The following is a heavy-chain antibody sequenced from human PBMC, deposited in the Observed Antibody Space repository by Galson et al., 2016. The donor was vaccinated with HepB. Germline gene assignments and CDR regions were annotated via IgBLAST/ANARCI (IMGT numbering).Heavy chain of an antibody. CDR3: AAVGAIVGSSSSWFPDAFNI. Sequence: SLRLSCAGSGFTFSTHTLNWVRQAPGKGLEWVSSLSTTSHYIFYSDSVKGRFTISRDDAKNSVYLEMNSLRVEDTAVYYCAAVGAIVGSSSSWFPDAFNIWGRGTVVTVSS. D-gene: IGHD6-13*01. V-gene: IGHV3-21*01. CDR1: GFTFSTHT. J-gene: IGHJ3*02. CDR2: LSTTSHYI.